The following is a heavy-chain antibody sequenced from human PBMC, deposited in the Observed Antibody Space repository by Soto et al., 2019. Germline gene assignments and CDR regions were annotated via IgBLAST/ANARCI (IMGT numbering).Heavy chain of an antibody. CDR3: ARASIAARRMLFDP. CDR1: GGSISSGGYY. Sequence: QVQLQESGPGLVKPSQTLSLTCTVSGGSISSGGYYWSWIRQHPGKGLEWIGYIYYSGSTHYNPSLKIRVTISVDTSKNQFSLKLSSVTAADTAVYYCARASIAARRMLFDPWGQGTLVTVSS. D-gene: IGHD6-6*01. CDR2: IYYSGST. V-gene: IGHV4-31*03. J-gene: IGHJ5*02.